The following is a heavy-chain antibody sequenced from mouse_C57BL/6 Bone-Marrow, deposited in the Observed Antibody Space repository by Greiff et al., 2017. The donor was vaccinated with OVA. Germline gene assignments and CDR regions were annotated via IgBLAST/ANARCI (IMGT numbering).Heavy chain of an antibody. V-gene: IGHV1-69*01. CDR2: IDPSDSDT. CDR3: ERWRNGNDWFAY. Sequence: QVQLQQSGAELVMPGASVKLSCKASGYTFTSYWMHWVKQRPGQGLEWIGEIDPSDSDTNYNPKFKGKSTLTVDTSSSTAYMQLSSLTSEDSADYYGERWRNGNDWFAYGGRGKVITVTA. CDR1: GYTFTSYW. J-gene: IGHJ3*01.